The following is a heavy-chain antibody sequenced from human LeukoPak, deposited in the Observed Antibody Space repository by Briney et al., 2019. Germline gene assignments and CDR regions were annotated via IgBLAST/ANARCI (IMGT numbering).Heavy chain of an antibody. J-gene: IGHJ4*02. V-gene: IGHV3-23*01. CDR3: AKGYYDYVWGSYYFDY. CDR2: ISGSGGST. D-gene: IGHD3-16*01. CDR1: GFTFSSYS. Sequence: PGGSLRLSCAASGFTFSSYSMNWVRQAPGKGLEWVSAISGSGGSTYYADSVKGRFTISRDNSRDTLYLQMSSLRAEDTAVYYCAKGYYDYVWGSYYFDYWGQGTLVTVSS.